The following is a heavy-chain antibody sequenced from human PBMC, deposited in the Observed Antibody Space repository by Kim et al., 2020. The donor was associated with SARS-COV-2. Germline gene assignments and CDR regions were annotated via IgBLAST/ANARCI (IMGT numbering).Heavy chain of an antibody. CDR3: ATGYSVGQNPGDIDY. J-gene: IGHJ4*02. CDR2: FDPEDGET. V-gene: IGHV1-24*01. D-gene: IGHD1-26*01. CDR1: GYTLTELS. Sequence: ASVKVSCKVSGYTLTELSMHWVRQAPGKGLEWMGGFDPEDGETIYAQKFQGRVTMTEDTSTDTAYMELSSLRSEDTAVYYCATGYSVGQNPGDIDYWGQGTLVTVSS.